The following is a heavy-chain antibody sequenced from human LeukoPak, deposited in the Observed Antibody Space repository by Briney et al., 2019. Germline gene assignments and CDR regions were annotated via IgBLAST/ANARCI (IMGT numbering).Heavy chain of an antibody. CDR1: GYTFTSYG. CDR3: AREKSGRYWIFWDY. CDR2: ISAYNGNT. J-gene: IGHJ4*02. D-gene: IGHD3-9*01. Sequence: GASVKVSCKASGYTFTSYGISWVRQAPGQGLEWMGWISAYNGNTNYAQKLQGRVSMTTDTSTSTAYMELRSLRSDDTAVYYCAREKSGRYWIFWDYWGQGTLVTVSS. V-gene: IGHV1-18*01.